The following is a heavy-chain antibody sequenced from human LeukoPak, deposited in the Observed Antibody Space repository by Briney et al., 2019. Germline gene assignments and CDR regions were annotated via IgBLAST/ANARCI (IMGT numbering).Heavy chain of an antibody. D-gene: IGHD3-10*01. V-gene: IGHV3-53*01. CDR1: GFTVSSNY. J-gene: IGHJ4*02. CDR3: ARDVTMVRGVIVY. Sequence: GGSLRLSCAASGFTVSSNYMSWVRQAPGKGLEWVSVIYSGGSTYYADSVKGRFTISRDNSKNTLYLQMNSLRAEDTAVHYCARDVTMVRGVIVYWGQGTLVTVSS. CDR2: IYSGGST.